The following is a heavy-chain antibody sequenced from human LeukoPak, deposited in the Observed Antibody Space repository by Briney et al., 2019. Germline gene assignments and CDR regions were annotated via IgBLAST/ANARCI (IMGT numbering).Heavy chain of an antibody. CDR2: INPNNGRT. J-gene: IGHJ5*02. D-gene: IGHD3-22*01. Sequence: ASVKVSCKTSGYTFSDYYMHWVRQAPGQGLEWMGWINPNNGRTNYAQKLQGRVTMTTDTSTSTAYMELRSLRSDDTAVYYCARDQYYDSKGWFDPWGQGTLVTVSS. V-gene: IGHV1-2*02. CDR1: GYTFSDYY. CDR3: ARDQYYDSKGWFDP.